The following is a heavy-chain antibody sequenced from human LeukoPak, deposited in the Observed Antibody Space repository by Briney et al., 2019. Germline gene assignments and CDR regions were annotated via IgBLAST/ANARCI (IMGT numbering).Heavy chain of an antibody. CDR2: TSSYTGNT. Sequence: ASVKVSCKASGYTFTSYGISWVRQAPGQGLEWMGWTSSYTGNTNYAQHLQDRVTMTTGTSTSTAYMELRSLTSDDTATYYCTRRPYFDYWGQGTLVTVSS. J-gene: IGHJ4*02. CDR3: TRRPYFDY. CDR1: GYTFTSYG. V-gene: IGHV1-18*01.